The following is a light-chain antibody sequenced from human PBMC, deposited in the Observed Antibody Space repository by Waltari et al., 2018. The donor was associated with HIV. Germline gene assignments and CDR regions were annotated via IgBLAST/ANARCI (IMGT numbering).Light chain of an antibody. V-gene: IGLV2-18*02. CDR2: EVS. J-gene: IGLJ2*01. CDR3: SSYTSSSTVV. CDR1: SSAVGCSQR. Sequence: QSALTQPPSVSGSPGQSVPISCTGTSSAVGCSQRVPWYTQPPRTAPKLMIYEVSNRPSGVPDRFSGSKSGNTASLTISGLQADDEADYYCSSYTSSSTVVFGGGTKLTVL.